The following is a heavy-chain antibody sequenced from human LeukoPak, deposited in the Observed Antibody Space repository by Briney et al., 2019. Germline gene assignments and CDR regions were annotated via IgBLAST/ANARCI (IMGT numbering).Heavy chain of an antibody. J-gene: IGHJ4*02. Sequence: GGSLRLSCAASGFTFSNAWMSWVRQAAGKGLEWVGRIKSKTDDGTTDYAAPVKGRFTISRDDSKNTLCLQMNSLKTEDTAVYYCTTRQNYYDSSGYYSSLYYFDYWGQGTLVTVSS. D-gene: IGHD3-22*01. CDR1: GFTFSNAW. CDR3: TTRQNYYDSSGYYSSLYYFDY. CDR2: IKSKTDDGTT. V-gene: IGHV3-15*01.